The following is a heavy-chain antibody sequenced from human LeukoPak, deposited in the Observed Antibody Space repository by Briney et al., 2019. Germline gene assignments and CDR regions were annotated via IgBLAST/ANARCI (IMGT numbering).Heavy chain of an antibody. CDR3: AVLPLRGVIIVTDY. CDR1: GYTFTGYY. Sequence: ASVKVSCKASGYTFTGYYMHWVRQAPGQGLEWMGRINPNSGGTNYAQKFQGRVTMTRDTSISTAYMELGRLRSDDTAVYYCAVLPLRGVIIVTDYWGQGTLVTVSS. J-gene: IGHJ4*02. CDR2: INPNSGGT. V-gene: IGHV1-2*06. D-gene: IGHD3-10*01.